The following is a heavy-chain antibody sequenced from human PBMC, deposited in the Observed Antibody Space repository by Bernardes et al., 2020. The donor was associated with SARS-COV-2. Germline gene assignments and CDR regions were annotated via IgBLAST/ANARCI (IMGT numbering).Heavy chain of an antibody. CDR1: GFTFSSSW. Sequence: GGSLRLSCAASGFTFSSSWMSWVRQAPGKGLEWVANIKQDGSEKYYVDSVKGRFTISRDNAKNSLYLQMKSLRAEDTAVYYCARVSGSSWYFDLWGRSTLVTVSS. D-gene: IGHD6-13*01. CDR3: ARVSGSSWYFDL. CDR2: IKQDGSEK. J-gene: IGHJ2*01. V-gene: IGHV3-7*01.